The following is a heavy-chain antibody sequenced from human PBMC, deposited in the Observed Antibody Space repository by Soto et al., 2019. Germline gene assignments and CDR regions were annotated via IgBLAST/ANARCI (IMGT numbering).Heavy chain of an antibody. D-gene: IGHD6-13*01. J-gene: IGHJ5*02. CDR2: IRSKANSYAT. Sequence: GGSLRLSCAASGFTFSGSPMHWVRQASGKGLEWLGRIRSKANSYATTYAASVKGRFTISRDDSKSTVYLQMNSLKTEDTAVYYCSRPRAESSNNWFDPWGQGAQVTVSS. V-gene: IGHV3-73*01. CDR1: GFTFSGSP. CDR3: SRPRAESSNNWFDP.